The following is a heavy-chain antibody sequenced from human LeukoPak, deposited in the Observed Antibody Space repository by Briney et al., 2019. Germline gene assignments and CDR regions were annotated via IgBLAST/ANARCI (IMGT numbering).Heavy chain of an antibody. Sequence: GGSLSLSCAASGFTFSSFGMSWVRQAQGKGLEWVSHIGARGVNTYYADSVKGRFTISRDNSKNTLYLQMNSLRVEDTAVYYCAKRTGGFRARPFDYWGQGTLVTVSS. V-gene: IGHV3-23*01. CDR3: AKRTGGFRARPFDY. J-gene: IGHJ4*02. CDR1: GFTFSSFG. D-gene: IGHD5-12*01. CDR2: IGARGVNT.